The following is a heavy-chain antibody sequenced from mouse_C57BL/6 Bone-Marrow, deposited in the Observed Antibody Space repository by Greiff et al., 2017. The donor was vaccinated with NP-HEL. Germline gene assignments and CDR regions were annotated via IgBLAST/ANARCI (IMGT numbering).Heavy chain of an antibody. CDR3: TKPSTMVTTRGFDY. Sequence: EVQGVESGTVLARPGASVKMSCKTSGYTFTSYWMHWVKQRPGQGLEWIGAIYPGNSDTSYNQKFKGKAKLTAVTSASTAYMELSSLTNEDSAVYYCTKPSTMVTTRGFDYWGQGTTLTVSS. CDR2: IYPGNSDT. V-gene: IGHV1-5*01. CDR1: GYTFTSYW. D-gene: IGHD2-2*01. J-gene: IGHJ2*01.